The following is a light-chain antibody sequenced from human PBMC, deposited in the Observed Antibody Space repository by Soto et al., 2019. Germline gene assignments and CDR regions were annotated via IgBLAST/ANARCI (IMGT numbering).Light chain of an antibody. CDR1: QSVTSRF. Sequence: DTVLTPSPGTLSLSPGERATLSCRASQSVTSRFLAWYQQRPGQAPSLLIYGAPNRAAGIPDRFSGSGSGTDFTHTISRLDPEDFAVYFCQQYGSPPFSFGQVTK. V-gene: IGKV3-20*01. CDR3: QQYGSPPFS. CDR2: GAP. J-gene: IGKJ2*03.